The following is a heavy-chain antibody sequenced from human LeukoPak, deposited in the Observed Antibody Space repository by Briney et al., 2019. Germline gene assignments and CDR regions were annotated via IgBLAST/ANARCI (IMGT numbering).Heavy chain of an antibody. Sequence: ASVKVSCKAPGYTFTSYGISWVRQAPGQGLEWMGWISAYNGNTNYAQKLQGRVTMTTDTSTSTAYMELRSLRSDDTAVYYCARDLRLDYYDSSSPFYWGQGTLVTVSS. CDR1: GYTFTSYG. J-gene: IGHJ4*02. D-gene: IGHD3-22*01. V-gene: IGHV1-18*01. CDR2: ISAYNGNT. CDR3: ARDLRLDYYDSSSPFY.